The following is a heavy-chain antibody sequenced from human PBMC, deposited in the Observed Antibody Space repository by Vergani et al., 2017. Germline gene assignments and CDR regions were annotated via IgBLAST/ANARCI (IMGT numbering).Heavy chain of an antibody. CDR1: GFTFSSYA. CDR2: ISYDGSNK. Sequence: VQLLESGGGVVQPGRSLRLSCAASGFTFSSYAMHWVRQAPGKGLEWVAVISYDGSNKYYADSVKGRFTISRDNSKNTLYLQMNSLRAEDTAVYYCARAAIIAAAGPFQHWGQGTLVTVSS. V-gene: IGHV3-30*04. CDR3: ARAAIIAAAGPFQH. D-gene: IGHD6-13*01. J-gene: IGHJ1*01.